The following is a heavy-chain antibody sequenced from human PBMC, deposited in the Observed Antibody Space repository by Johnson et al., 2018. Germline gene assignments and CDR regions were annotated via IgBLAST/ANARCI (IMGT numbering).Heavy chain of an antibody. CDR2: IVPLLGRA. D-gene: IGHD6-19*01. Sequence: QVQLVQSGAEVKKPGSSVKVSCKASGGTLSNHAINWVRQAPGQGLEWMGGIVPLLGRANYAQKFQDRVTITADESTGTAHMDLSGLGSEDTAVYYCARVAYISSGWPVLYFDYWGQGTLVTGSS. CDR3: ARVAYISSGWPVLYFDY. CDR1: GGTLSNHA. J-gene: IGHJ4*02. V-gene: IGHV1-69*01.